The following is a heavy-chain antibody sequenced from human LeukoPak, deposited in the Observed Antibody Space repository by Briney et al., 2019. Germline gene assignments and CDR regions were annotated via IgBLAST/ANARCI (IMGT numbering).Heavy chain of an antibody. CDR3: AREGNGGNPETVDGMDV. J-gene: IGHJ6*02. CDR1: GFTFSSYA. V-gene: IGHV3-30-3*01. D-gene: IGHD4-23*01. Sequence: PGGTLRLSCAASGFTFSSYAMHWVRQAPGKGLEGVAVISYDGSNKYYADSVKGRFTISRDNSKNTPYLQMNSLRAEDTAVYYCAREGNGGNPETVDGMDVWGQGTTVTVSS. CDR2: ISYDGSNK.